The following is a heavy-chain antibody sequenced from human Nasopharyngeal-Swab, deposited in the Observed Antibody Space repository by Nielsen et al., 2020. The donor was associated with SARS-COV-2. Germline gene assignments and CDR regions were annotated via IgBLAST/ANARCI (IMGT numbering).Heavy chain of an antibody. Sequence: GESLKISCKASGSNFATYWIGWVRQMPGEGLRWMGLIYPGDSDTRYSPSLQGQVTISADRSITTAYLQWSSLKASDTAMYYCARLPMRAASGRGAFDIWGQGTMVTVSS. CDR2: IYPGDSDT. J-gene: IGHJ3*02. V-gene: IGHV5-51*01. CDR1: GSNFATYW. CDR3: ARLPMRAASGRGAFDI. D-gene: IGHD6-13*01.